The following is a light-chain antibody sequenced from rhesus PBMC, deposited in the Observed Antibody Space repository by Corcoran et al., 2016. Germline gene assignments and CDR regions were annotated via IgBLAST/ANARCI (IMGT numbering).Light chain of an antibody. J-gene: IGKJ4*01. CDR1: QVINNF. CDR3: QQHNTYPFT. CDR2: NTS. Sequence: DIQMTQSPSSLSASVGDTVTITCRASQVINNFLAWYPQKPGKAPKPLINNTSRLESGVPSRFSGSGSGTDFTLTISNLQPEDFATYHCQQHNTYPFTFGGGTKVEIK. V-gene: IGKV1S16*01.